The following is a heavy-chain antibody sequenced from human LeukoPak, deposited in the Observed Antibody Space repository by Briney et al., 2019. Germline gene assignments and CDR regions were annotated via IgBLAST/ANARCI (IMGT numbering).Heavy chain of an antibody. Sequence: SGGSLRLSCAASGFTFSSYWMSWVRQAPGKGLEWVANIKQDGTEKYYVDSVKGRFTISRDNAKNSLYLQMNSLRAEDTAVYYCAREGMVRGVITYDYWGQGTLVTVSS. CDR1: GFTFSSYW. V-gene: IGHV3-7*03. D-gene: IGHD3-10*01. J-gene: IGHJ4*02. CDR2: IKQDGTEK. CDR3: AREGMVRGVITYDY.